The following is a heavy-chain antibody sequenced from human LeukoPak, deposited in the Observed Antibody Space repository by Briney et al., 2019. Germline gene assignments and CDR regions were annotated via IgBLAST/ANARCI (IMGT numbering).Heavy chain of an antibody. CDR2: IYNGGII. J-gene: IGHJ4*02. CDR3: ARPVTARGGSGWPQHIDY. D-gene: IGHD6-19*01. Sequence: SETLSLTCTVSGDSISRYYWSWIRQPAGKGLEWIGRIYNGGIITYNPSLKSRVTISVDPSKNQFSLKLTSVTTADTAVYYCARPVTARGGSGWPQHIDYWGQGTLVSVSS. V-gene: IGHV4-4*07. CDR1: GDSISRYY.